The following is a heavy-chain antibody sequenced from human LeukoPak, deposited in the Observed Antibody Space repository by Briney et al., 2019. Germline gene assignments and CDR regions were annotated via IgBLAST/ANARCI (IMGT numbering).Heavy chain of an antibody. CDR1: GDFISNYY. CDR2: IYTMGIT. D-gene: IGHD3-16*01. V-gene: IGHV4-4*07. CDR3: ATHDVLDAFDI. J-gene: IGHJ3*02. Sequence: PSETLSLTCTVSGDFISNYYWSWIRQPAGKGLEWIGRIYTMGITNYNPSLKSRVTMSVDTSKNQFSLKLSSVTAADTAVYYCATHDVLDAFDIWGQGTMVTVSS.